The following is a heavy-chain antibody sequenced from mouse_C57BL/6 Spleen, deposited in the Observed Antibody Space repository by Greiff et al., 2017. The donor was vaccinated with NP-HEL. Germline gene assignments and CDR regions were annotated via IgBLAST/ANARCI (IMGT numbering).Heavy chain of an antibody. CDR1: GYTFTSYW. Sequence: QVHVKQSGAELAKPGASVKLSCKASGYTFTSYWMHWVKQRPGQGLEWIGYINPSSGYTKYNQKFKDKATLNADKSSSTADMHLSSRTYEDSSVYYCSTPLYGRSSYYAMDYWGQGTSVTVSS. D-gene: IGHD1-1*01. CDR2: INPSSGYT. V-gene: IGHV1-7*01. J-gene: IGHJ4*01. CDR3: STPLYGRSSYYAMDY.